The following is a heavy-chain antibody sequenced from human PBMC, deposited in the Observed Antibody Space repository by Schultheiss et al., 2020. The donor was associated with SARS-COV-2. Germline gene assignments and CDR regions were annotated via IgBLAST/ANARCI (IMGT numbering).Heavy chain of an antibody. Sequence: GESLKISCAVSGFTLLGYALSWVRQAPGKGLEWVSGISGSGGSTYYADSVKGRFTISRDNSKNTLYLQMNSLRAEDTAVYYCAKCASTVTILDAFDIWGQGTMVTVSS. CDR2: ISGSGGST. D-gene: IGHD4-17*01. V-gene: IGHV3-23*01. J-gene: IGHJ3*02. CDR1: GFTLLGYA. CDR3: AKCASTVTILDAFDI.